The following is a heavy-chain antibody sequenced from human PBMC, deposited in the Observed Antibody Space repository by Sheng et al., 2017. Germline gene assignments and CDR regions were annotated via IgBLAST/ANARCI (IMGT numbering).Heavy chain of an antibody. CDR3: ARDNLVGTIFNYYYYMDV. CDR1: GGTFSSYA. D-gene: IGHD5-12*01. CDR2: IIPIFGTA. J-gene: IGHJ6*03. Sequence: QVQLVQSGAEVKKPGSSVKVSCKASGGTFSSYAISWVRQAPGQGLEWMGGIIPIFGTANYAQKFQGRVTITADESTSTAYMELSSLRSEDTAVYYCARDNLVGTIFNYYYYMDVWGQGTTVTVSS. V-gene: IGHV1-69*13.